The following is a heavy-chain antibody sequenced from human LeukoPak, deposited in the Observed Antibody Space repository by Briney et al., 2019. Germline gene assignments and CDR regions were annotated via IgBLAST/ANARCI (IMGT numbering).Heavy chain of an antibody. J-gene: IGHJ4*02. CDR2: ISSSSSTI. Sequence: GGSLRLSCAASGFTFSSYSMNWVRQAPGKGLEWVSYISSSSSTIYYADSVKGRFTISRDNAKNSLYLQMNSLRAEDTAVYYCARDLSPMAATSHYWGQGTLVTVSS. V-gene: IGHV3-48*01. CDR3: ARDLSPMAATSHY. D-gene: IGHD5-24*01. CDR1: GFTFSSYS.